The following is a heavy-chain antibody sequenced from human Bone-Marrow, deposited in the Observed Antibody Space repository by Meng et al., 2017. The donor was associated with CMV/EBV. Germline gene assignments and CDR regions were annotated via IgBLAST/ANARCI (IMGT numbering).Heavy chain of an antibody. CDR3: ARDRNERGWRASYYYGMDV. D-gene: IGHD3-3*01. Sequence: SETLSLPCAVYGGSFSGYYWSWIRQPPGKGLEWIGEINHSGSTNYNPSLKSRVTISVDTSKNQFSLKLSSVTAADTAVYYCARDRNERGWRASYYYGMDVWGQGTTVTVSS. V-gene: IGHV4-34*01. CDR1: GGSFSGYY. J-gene: IGHJ6*02. CDR2: INHSGST.